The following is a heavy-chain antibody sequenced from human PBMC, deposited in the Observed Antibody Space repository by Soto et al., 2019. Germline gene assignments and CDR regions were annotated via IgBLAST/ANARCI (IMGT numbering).Heavy chain of an antibody. CDR2: IVPIFETL. CDR3: VVMGNVAVSNPRSFDY. J-gene: IGHJ4*02. Sequence: QVQLVQSGAEVKKPGSSVKVSCKASGATFSGYAINWVRQAPGQGREWLGRIVPIFETLNYAERFQGRVASTADESTTTVYMELTNLTHEDTAVYYCVVMGNVAVSNPRSFDYWGQGTQVTVSS. V-gene: IGHV1-69*18. CDR1: GATFSGYA. D-gene: IGHD6-19*01.